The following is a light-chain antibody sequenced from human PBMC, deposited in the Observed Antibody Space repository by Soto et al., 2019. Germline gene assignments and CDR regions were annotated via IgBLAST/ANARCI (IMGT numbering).Light chain of an antibody. V-gene: IGKV3-15*01. CDR3: QQYDVWPRT. CDR1: QSISNN. CDR2: GAS. J-gene: IGKJ4*01. Sequence: EIVMTQSPATLSVSPGERATLSCRASQSISNNLAWYHHKPGQAPRLLIYGASNRATGIPARFRGSGSGTEFTLTISSLQSEDFALYYCQQYDVWPRTFGGGTNVEIK.